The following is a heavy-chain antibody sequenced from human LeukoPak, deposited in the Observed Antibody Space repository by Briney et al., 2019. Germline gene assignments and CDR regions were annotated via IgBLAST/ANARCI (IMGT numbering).Heavy chain of an antibody. CDR2: INHSGST. CDR3: ARTEEDSGYYPSDY. CDR1: GGSFSGYY. Sequence: SETLSLTCAVYGGSFSGYYWSWIRQPPGKGLEWIEEINHSGSTNYNPSLKSRVTISVDTSKNQFSLKLSSVTAADTAVYYCARTEEDSGYYPSDYWGQGTLVTVSS. D-gene: IGHD3-22*01. J-gene: IGHJ4*02. V-gene: IGHV4-34*01.